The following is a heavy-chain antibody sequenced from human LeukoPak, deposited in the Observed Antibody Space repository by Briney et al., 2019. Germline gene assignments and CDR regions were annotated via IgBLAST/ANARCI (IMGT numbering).Heavy chain of an antibody. Sequence: GGSLILSCVAAGFFFGSYEMNCLRQPRGKGLEWVSYIRGSGTTMYYPPSVKGRFTISRNNAESSLYLQINSLRAEDTAIYYCARSVQWLAYWGQGTLVTVSS. V-gene: IGHV3-48*03. CDR3: ARSVQWLAY. CDR1: GFFFGSYE. CDR2: IRGSGTTM. D-gene: IGHD6-19*01. J-gene: IGHJ4*02.